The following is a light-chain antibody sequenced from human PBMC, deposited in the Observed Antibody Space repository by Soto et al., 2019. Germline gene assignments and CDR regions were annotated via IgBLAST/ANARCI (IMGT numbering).Light chain of an antibody. CDR3: QQSYSTRWT. CDR2: AAT. V-gene: IGKV1-39*01. J-gene: IGKJ1*01. CDR1: RSVSTS. Sequence: DIPMTQSPSFLSASVGERVTITCRASRSVSTSLNWYQQKPGKAPKVLIYAATNLQRGIPSRFSGGGFGTEFTLTISSLEPEDFATYYCQQSYSTRWTFGQGTKVE.